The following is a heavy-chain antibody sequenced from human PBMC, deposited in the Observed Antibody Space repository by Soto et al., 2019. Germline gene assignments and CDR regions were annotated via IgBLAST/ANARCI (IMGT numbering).Heavy chain of an antibody. CDR3: ARDSLRYSSGWLSYFDY. D-gene: IGHD6-19*01. CDR2: IWYDGSSK. V-gene: IGHV3-33*01. J-gene: IGHJ4*02. Sequence: QVQLVESGGGVVQPGRSLRLSCAASGFTFSSYGMHWVRQAPGKGLEWVAVIWYDGSSKYYADSVKGRFTISRDNSKNTLYLQMNSLRAEDTAVYYWARDSLRYSSGWLSYFDYWGQGTLVTVSS. CDR1: GFTFSSYG.